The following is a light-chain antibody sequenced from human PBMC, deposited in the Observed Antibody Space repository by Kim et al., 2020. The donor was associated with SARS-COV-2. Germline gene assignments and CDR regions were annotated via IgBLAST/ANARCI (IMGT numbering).Light chain of an antibody. CDR2: AAS. Sequence: DIQMTQSPSSLSASVGDRVTITCRASHAISHYLAWYQQKPGKVPKLLIYAASTLQSGVPSRFSGSGSGTDFTLTISSLQPEDVATYYCQKYDIAPWTVGQGTKVDIK. J-gene: IGKJ1*01. V-gene: IGKV1-27*01. CDR3: QKYDIAPWT. CDR1: HAISHY.